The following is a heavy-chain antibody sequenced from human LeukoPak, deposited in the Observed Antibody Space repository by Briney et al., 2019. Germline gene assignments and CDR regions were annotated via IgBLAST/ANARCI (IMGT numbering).Heavy chain of an antibody. V-gene: IGHV1-69*05. Sequence: SVKVSCKASGGTFSSYAISWVGQAPGQGLEWMGGSIPIFRSASYAQKLQGRVTITTDESTNAAYVDLSSLRSEDTAVYYCGGTVIQVGALPAHYYYYMDVWGKGTTVTVSS. J-gene: IGHJ6*03. CDR3: GGTVIQVGALPAHYYYYMDV. D-gene: IGHD1-26*01. CDR1: GGTFSSYA. CDR2: SIPIFRSA.